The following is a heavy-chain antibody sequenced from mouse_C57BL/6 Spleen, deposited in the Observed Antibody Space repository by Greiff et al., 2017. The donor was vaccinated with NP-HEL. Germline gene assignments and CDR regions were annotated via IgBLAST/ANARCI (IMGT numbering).Heavy chain of an antibody. J-gene: IGHJ4*01. CDR1: GYTFTSYG. V-gene: IGHV1-81*01. D-gene: IGHD2-3*01. CDR3: ARRDDGYYVDAMDY. Sequence: QVQLQQSGAELARPGASVKLSCKASGYTFTSYGISWVKQRTGQGLEWIGEIYPRSGNTYYNEKFKGKATLTADKSSSTAYMELRSLTSEDSACYFCARRDDGYYVDAMDYWGQGTSGTVST. CDR2: IYPRSGNT.